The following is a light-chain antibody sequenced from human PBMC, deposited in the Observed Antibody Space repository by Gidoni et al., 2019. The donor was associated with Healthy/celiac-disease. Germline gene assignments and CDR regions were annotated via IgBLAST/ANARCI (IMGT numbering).Light chain of an antibody. J-gene: IGKJ2*01. Sequence: DIQMTQSPSSLSASVGDSITITGRESQSISSYLNWYQQKPRKAPKLLIYAASSLQSGVPSRFSGSGSGTDFTLTISSLQPEDCATYYCQQSYITPLTFGQGTKLEIK. V-gene: IGKV1-39*01. CDR1: QSISSY. CDR2: AAS. CDR3: QQSYITPLT.